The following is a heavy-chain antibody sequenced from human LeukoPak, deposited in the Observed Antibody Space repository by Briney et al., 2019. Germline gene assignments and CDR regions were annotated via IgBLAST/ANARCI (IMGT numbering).Heavy chain of an antibody. D-gene: IGHD3-22*01. V-gene: IGHV1-18*01. CDR3: ARTQSETYYYDSSGYEGYYFDY. CDR1: GYTFTSYG. CDR2: ISAYNGNT. J-gene: IGHJ4*02. Sequence: AASVKVSCKASGYTFTSYGISWVRQAPGQGLEWMGWISAYNGNTNYAQKLQGRVTMTTDTSTSTAYMELRSLRSDDTAVYYCARTQSETYYYDSSGYEGYYFDYWGQGTLVTVTS.